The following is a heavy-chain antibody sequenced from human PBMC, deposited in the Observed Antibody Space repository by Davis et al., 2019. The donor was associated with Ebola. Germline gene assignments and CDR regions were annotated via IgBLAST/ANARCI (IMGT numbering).Heavy chain of an antibody. CDR3: ARRGTDFWSGYHY. D-gene: IGHD3-3*01. CDR2: IYTGDSDT. CDR1: GYSFTSYW. V-gene: IGHV5-51*01. J-gene: IGHJ4*02. Sequence: GGSLRLSCKASGYSFTSYWIGWVRQMPGKGLEWMGIIYTGDSDTRYSPSLQGQVTISADKSISTAYLQWSSLKASDTAMYYCARRGTDFWSGYHYWGQGALVTVSS.